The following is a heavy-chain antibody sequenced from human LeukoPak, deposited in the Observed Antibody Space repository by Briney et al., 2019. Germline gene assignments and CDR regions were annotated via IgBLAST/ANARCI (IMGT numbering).Heavy chain of an antibody. Sequence: PGRSLRLSCAASGFNFHDYALHWVRHAPGKGLEWVANIKQDGSEKYYVDSVKGRFTISRDNAKNSLYLQMNSLRAEDTAVYYCAREEGSSGYYCCGYWGQGTLVTVSS. V-gene: IGHV3-7*01. CDR1: GFNFHDYA. CDR2: IKQDGSEK. D-gene: IGHD3-22*01. CDR3: AREEGSSGYYCCGY. J-gene: IGHJ4*02.